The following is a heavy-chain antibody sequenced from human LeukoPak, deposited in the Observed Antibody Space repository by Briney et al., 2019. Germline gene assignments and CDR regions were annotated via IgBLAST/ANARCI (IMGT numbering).Heavy chain of an antibody. CDR3: ARDQTRFWSGYYEAAYNWFDP. CDR2: IYYSGST. Sequence: PSETLSLTCTVSGGSISSDYWSWIRQPPGKGLEWIGYIYYSGSTNYNPSLKSRVTISVDTSKNQFSLKLSSVTAADTAVYYCARDQTRFWSGYYEAAYNWFDPWGQGTLVTVSS. V-gene: IGHV4-59*01. D-gene: IGHD3-3*01. J-gene: IGHJ5*02. CDR1: GGSISSDY.